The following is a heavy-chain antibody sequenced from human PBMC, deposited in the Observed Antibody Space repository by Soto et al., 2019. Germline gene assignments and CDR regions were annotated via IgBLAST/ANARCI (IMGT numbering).Heavy chain of an antibody. Sequence: QVQLQESGPGLVKPSQTLSLTCTVSGGSISSGGYYWSWIRKHPGKGMGWIGYMNYSWSTYYNPSLKSRVTISVDTSKHHFSLKLSSVAAADTAVYYCASLLDYGDYAYHSFDPWGQGTLVTVSS. CDR2: MNYSWST. J-gene: IGHJ5*02. D-gene: IGHD4-17*01. V-gene: IGHV4-31*03. CDR1: GGSISSGGYY. CDR3: ASLLDYGDYAYHSFDP.